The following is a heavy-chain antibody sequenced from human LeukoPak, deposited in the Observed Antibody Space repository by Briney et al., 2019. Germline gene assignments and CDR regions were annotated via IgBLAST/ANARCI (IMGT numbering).Heavy chain of an antibody. CDR1: GFTFAGYG. J-gene: IGHJ4*02. CDR2: IAYDGSRA. V-gene: IGHV3-33*01. D-gene: IGHD1-14*01. Sequence: GRSLRLSCAGSGFTFAGYGMHWFRQTPGKGLEWVAVIAYDGSRAFYADSVKGRFTISRDNSKNTMSVQMDDLRAEDTAVYYCTRYNNDHFDYWGQGTLVTVSS. CDR3: TRYNNDHFDY.